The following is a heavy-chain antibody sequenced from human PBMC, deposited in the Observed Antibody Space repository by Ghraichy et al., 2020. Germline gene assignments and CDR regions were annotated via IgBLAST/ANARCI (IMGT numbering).Heavy chain of an antibody. V-gene: IGHV3-15*07. Sequence: GGSLRLSCAVSGFTLTSAWMNWVRQAPGKGLEWVGRITGRTTGATTSFGAPVKGRFTISRDDSKNTLYLQMNSLNTEDTAVYYCATEYYFYMNFWGKGTTVTVSS. J-gene: IGHJ6*03. CDR3: ATEYYFYMNF. CDR1: GFTLTSAW. CDR2: ITGRTTGATT.